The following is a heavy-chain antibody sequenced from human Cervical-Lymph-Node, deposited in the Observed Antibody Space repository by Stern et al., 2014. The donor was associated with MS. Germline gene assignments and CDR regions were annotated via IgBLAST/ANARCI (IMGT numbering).Heavy chain of an antibody. V-gene: IGHV2-70*04. CDR1: GFSLSTSGMR. CDR3: ARVSWIKIDF. D-gene: IGHD2-2*03. Sequence: QIKLKESGPALVKPTQTLTLACTFSGFSLSTSGMRVSWIRQPPGKALEWLGRIDWSADKFYSTSLKTMLTISKDTSKSQLVLTITNMDHLDTATYYCARVSWIKIDFWGQGTLVTVSS. J-gene: IGHJ4*02. CDR2: IDWSADK.